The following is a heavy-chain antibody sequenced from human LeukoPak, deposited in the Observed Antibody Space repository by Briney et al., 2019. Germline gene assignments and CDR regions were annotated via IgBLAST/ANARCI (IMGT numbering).Heavy chain of an antibody. CDR2: INPNSGGT. CDR3: ARGASAAGTEDY. V-gene: IGHV1-2*02. D-gene: IGHD6-13*01. J-gene: IGHJ4*02. Sequence: ASVKVSCKASGYTFTGYYMHWVRQAPGQGLERMGWINPNSGGTNYAQKFQGRVTMTRDTSISTAYMELSRLRSDDTAVYYCARGASAAGTEDYWGQGTLVTVSS. CDR1: GYTFTGYY.